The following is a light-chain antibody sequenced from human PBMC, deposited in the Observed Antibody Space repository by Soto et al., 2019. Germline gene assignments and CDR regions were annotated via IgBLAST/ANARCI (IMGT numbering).Light chain of an antibody. CDR3: QQSYFTPMYT. Sequence: DIQMTQSPSALSAAVGDRVTITCRASQRISNYLNWYQQKPGEAPTLLIYGASTLQTGVPSRFSASGSGTDFTLTINSLQPEDFATYYCQQSYFTPMYTFGQGTRLDIK. CDR2: GAS. J-gene: IGKJ2*01. V-gene: IGKV1-39*01. CDR1: QRISNY.